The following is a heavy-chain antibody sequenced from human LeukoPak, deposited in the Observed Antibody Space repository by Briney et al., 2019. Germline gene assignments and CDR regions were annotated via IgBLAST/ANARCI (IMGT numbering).Heavy chain of an antibody. J-gene: IGHJ3*02. V-gene: IGHV3-74*01. Sequence: GGSLRLSCAASGFTFRSYWMHWVRQAPGKGLVWVSRINSDGSSIAYADSVKGRYTISRDNAKNTLYLQMSSLRAEDTAVYYCARDRVDFWCGYDAFDIWGQGTVVTVSS. D-gene: IGHD3-3*01. CDR2: INSDGSSI. CDR1: GFTFRSYW. CDR3: ARDRVDFWCGYDAFDI.